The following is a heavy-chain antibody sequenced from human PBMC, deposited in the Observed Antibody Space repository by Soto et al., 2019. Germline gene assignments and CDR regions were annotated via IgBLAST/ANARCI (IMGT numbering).Heavy chain of an antibody. CDR1: GFTFSNYW. V-gene: IGHV3-74*02. J-gene: IGHJ6*03. D-gene: IGHD2-15*01. CDR2: INSDGSVS. CDR3: ARGDCVGGNCYSLAGSFYYYLDV. Sequence: EVQLVESGGGLVQPGGSLRLSCAASGFTFSNYWMYWVRQAPGKGLEWVSRINSDGSVSSYADSVKGRLTISRDNVKNPLYLQMDSLRAEDTAVYYCARGDCVGGNCYSLAGSFYYYLDVWGKGTTVNVFS.